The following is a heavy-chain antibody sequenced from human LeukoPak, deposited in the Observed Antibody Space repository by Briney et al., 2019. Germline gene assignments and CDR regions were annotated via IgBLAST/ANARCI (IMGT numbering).Heavy chain of an antibody. CDR1: GCTFTDYY. J-gene: IGHJ4*02. D-gene: IGHD6-19*01. Sequence: ASVKVSCKASGCTFTDYYTHWVRQAPGQGLEWMGWINPNSGYTNFAQNFQGRVSMTRDTSISTAYMDLISLRSDDTAVYYCARSSGWYPVDYWGQGTLVSVSS. CDR3: ARSSGWYPVDY. V-gene: IGHV1-2*02. CDR2: INPNSGYT.